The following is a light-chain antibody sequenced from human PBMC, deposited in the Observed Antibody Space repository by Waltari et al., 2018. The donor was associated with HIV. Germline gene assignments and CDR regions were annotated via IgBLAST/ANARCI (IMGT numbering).Light chain of an antibody. CDR1: SSDIGYYDF. CDR2: EVT. CDR3: SSYAGSSTLV. V-gene: IGLV2-14*01. J-gene: IGLJ1*01. Sequence: QSALTQPASVSGSPGQSITLSCTGTSSDIGYYDFVSWYQHHPAKAPKLMIFEVTNRPSGVSGRFSGSKSDNTASLTISGLQAEDEAVYYCSSYAGSSTLVFGGGTEVTVL.